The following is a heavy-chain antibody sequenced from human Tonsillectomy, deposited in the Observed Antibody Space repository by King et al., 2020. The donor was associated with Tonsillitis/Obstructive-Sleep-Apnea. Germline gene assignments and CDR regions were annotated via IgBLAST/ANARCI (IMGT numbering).Heavy chain of an antibody. CDR1: GGSIGSYY. Sequence: VQLQESGPGLVKPSETLSLTCTVSGGSIGSYYWSWIRQPPGKGLEWIGYIYNSGSTNYNPSLKSRVTISLDTSKNQFSLKLSSVTAADTAVYYCARAIAAAGTLFDYWGQGTLVTVSS. V-gene: IGHV4-59*01. D-gene: IGHD6-13*01. CDR2: IYNSGST. J-gene: IGHJ4*02. CDR3: ARAIAAAGTLFDY.